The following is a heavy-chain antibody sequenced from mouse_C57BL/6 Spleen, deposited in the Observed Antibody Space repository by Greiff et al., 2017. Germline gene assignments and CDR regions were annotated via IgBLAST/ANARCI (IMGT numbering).Heavy chain of an antibody. V-gene: IGHV5-9*01. Sequence: EVNVVESGGGLVKPGGSLKLSCAASGFTFSSYTMSWVRQTPEKRLEWVATISGGGGTNYYPDSVKGRFTISSDKARNTLYLQMSSLRSEDTALYYCARLEGAMDYWGQGTSVTVSS. CDR1: GFTFSSYT. CDR2: ISGGGGTN. J-gene: IGHJ4*01. CDR3: ARLEGAMDY.